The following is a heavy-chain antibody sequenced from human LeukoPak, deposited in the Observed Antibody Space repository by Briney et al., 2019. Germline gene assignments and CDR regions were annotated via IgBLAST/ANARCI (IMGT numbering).Heavy chain of an antibody. V-gene: IGHV4-61*02. CDR1: GGSISSSSYY. Sequence: SETLSLTCTVSGGSISSSSYYWSWIRQPAGKGLEWIGRIYTSGSTNYNPSLKSRVTISVDTSKNQFSLKLSSVTAADTAVYYCSLGSYYPPFDYWGQGTLVTVSS. D-gene: IGHD3-10*01. CDR2: IYTSGST. CDR3: SLGSYYPPFDY. J-gene: IGHJ4*02.